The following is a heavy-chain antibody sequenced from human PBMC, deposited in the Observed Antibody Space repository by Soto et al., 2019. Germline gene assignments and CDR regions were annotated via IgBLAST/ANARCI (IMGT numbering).Heavy chain of an antibody. CDR1: GFSLSNAGLG. J-gene: IGHJ5*02. V-gene: IGHV2-26*04. Sequence: QVTVKESGPVLVKPTETLTLTCTVSGFSLSNAGLGVSWIRQPPGKALEWLAHIFSNDAKSYSTSLKSRLTISKDTSKSKVVLTMTNMDPVDTATYYCASTYSTSWYWFDPWGQGTLVTVSS. CDR3: ASTYSTSWYWFDP. CDR2: IFSNDAK. D-gene: IGHD6-13*01.